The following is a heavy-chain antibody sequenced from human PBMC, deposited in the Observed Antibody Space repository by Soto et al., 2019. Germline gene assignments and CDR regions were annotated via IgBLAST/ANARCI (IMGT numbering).Heavy chain of an antibody. V-gene: IGHV4-39*01. Sequence: SETLSLTCTVSGGSISSSSYYWGWIRQPPGKGLEWIGSIYYSGSTYYNPSLKSRVTISVDTSKNQFSLKLSSVTAADTAVYYCARLTPALSIVVVPAAMKLFDYWGQGTLVTVSS. CDR3: ARLTPALSIVVVPAAMKLFDY. CDR2: IYYSGST. D-gene: IGHD2-2*01. CDR1: GGSISSSSYY. J-gene: IGHJ4*02.